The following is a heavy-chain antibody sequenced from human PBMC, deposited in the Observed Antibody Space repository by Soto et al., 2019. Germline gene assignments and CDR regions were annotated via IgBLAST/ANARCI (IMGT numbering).Heavy chain of an antibody. J-gene: IGHJ4*02. Sequence: QLQLQESGPGLVKPSETLSLTCTVSGGSISSSRYYWGWIRQPPGKGLEWIGSIYYSGSTYYNPSLKSRITISVDTSKNQFSLKVSSVTATDMAVYYCARHKDTSSRYLLPDCWGQGALVTVSS. CDR2: IYYSGST. CDR3: ARHKDTSSRYLLPDC. V-gene: IGHV4-39*01. CDR1: GGSISSSRYY. D-gene: IGHD6-13*01.